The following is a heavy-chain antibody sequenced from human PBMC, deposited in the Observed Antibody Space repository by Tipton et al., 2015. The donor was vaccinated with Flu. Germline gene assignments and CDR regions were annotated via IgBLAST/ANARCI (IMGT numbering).Heavy chain of an antibody. J-gene: IGHJ4*02. CDR1: GGSISSSSYF. D-gene: IGHD3-10*01. CDR3: ARFGSGTFETH. CDR2: IFHSGTT. V-gene: IGHV4-39*07. Sequence: TLSLTCTVSGGSISSSSYFWGWIRQPPGKGLEWIGSIFHSGTTYYNPSLKSRVTISVDTSKNQFSLKMSSVTAADTAVYFCARFGSGTFETHWGQGTLVTASS.